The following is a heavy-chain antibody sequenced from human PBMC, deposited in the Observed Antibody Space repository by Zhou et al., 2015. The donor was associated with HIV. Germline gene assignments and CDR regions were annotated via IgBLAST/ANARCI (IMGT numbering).Heavy chain of an antibody. Sequence: VQLVESGGGLVKPGGSLRLSCAASGFTFSDYYMTWIRQAPGKGLEWVSYISSSSSTIYYADSVKGRSTISRDNAKNSLHLQMNSLRAEDTAVYYCARPEGRYCSSSSCARHGMDVWGQGTTVTVSS. J-gene: IGHJ6*02. CDR3: ARPEGRYCSSSSCARHGMDV. CDR2: ISSSSSTI. D-gene: IGHD2-2*01. CDR1: GFTFSDYY. V-gene: IGHV3-11*04.